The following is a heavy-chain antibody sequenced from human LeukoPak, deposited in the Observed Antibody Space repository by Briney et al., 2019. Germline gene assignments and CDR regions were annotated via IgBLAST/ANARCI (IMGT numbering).Heavy chain of an antibody. D-gene: IGHD3-22*01. CDR2: INPNSGGT. CDR1: GYTFTSYD. Sequence: ASVKVSCKASGYTFTSYDINWVRQAPGQGLEWMGWINPNSGGTNYAQKFQGRVTMTRDTSISTAYMELRSLRSDDTAVYYCARDAGISRDYYDSSGYAGDWGQGTLVTVSS. V-gene: IGHV1-2*02. J-gene: IGHJ4*02. CDR3: ARDAGISRDYYDSSGYAGD.